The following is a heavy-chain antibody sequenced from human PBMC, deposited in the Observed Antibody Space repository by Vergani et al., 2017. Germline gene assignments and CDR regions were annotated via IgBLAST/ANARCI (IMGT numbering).Heavy chain of an antibody. CDR2: ISYDGTQK. D-gene: IGHD7-27*01. J-gene: IGHJ4*02. CDR3: ARDFAPTADTGSDF. CDR1: GFTSSYYG. V-gene: IGHV3-30*03. Sequence: QVHLVESGGGVVQPGRSLILSCVVSGFTSSYYGMHWVRQAPGKGLEWVAVISYDGTQKYYADSVKGRFTISRDNAKNSLFLQMNSLRAEDTAVYYCARDFAPTADTGSDFWGQGTLVTVSS.